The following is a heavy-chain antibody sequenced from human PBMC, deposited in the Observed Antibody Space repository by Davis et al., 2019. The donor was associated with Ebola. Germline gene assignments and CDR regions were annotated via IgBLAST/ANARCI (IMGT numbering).Heavy chain of an antibody. V-gene: IGHV5-51*01. J-gene: IGHJ3*02. CDR2: IYTGDSDT. CDR1: GNRFSSHW. Sequence: GGSLRLSCKDSGNRFSSHWIGWVRQMPGKGLEWMGIIYTGDSDTRYSPSFRGRVTISADKSTRTAYLQWGSLKASDTAMYYCASLRRTITGMDDGFDIWGQGKMVTVSS. CDR3: ASLRRTITGMDDGFDI. D-gene: IGHD1-20*01.